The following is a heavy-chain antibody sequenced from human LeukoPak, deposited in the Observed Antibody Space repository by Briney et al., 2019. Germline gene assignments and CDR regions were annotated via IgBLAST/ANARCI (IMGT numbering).Heavy chain of an antibody. Sequence: KPSETLSLTCTVSGGSISSSSYSWGWIRQPPGKGLEWIGSIYYSGSTYYNPSLKSRVIISVDTSKNQFSLKLSSVTAADTAVYYCARHAGYSYGPSYYYYGMDVWGQGTTVTVSS. CDR1: GGSISSSSYS. CDR2: IYYSGST. J-gene: IGHJ6*02. D-gene: IGHD5-18*01. CDR3: ARHAGYSYGPSYYYYGMDV. V-gene: IGHV4-39*01.